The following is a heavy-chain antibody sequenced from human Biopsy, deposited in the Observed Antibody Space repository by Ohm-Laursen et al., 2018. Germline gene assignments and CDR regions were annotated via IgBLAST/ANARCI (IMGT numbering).Heavy chain of an antibody. J-gene: IGHJ4*02. D-gene: IGHD6-19*01. CDR2: INHSGST. CDR3: ARGRLRAVARFDY. V-gene: IGHV4-34*01. CDR1: GGSFSGYY. Sequence: GTLSLTCTVYGGSFSGYYWSWIRQPPGKGLEWIGEINHSGSTNYNPSLKSRVTISVDTSKNQFSLKLSSVTAADAAVYYCARGRLRAVARFDYWGQGTLVTVSS.